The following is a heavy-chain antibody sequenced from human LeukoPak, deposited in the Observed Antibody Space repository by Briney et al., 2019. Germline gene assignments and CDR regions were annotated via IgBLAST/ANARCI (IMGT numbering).Heavy chain of an antibody. CDR3: ARGDCSGGSCYLFDY. V-gene: IGHV4-39*01. CDR1: GGSLSNSNYY. Sequence: SETLSLTCTVSGGSLSNSNYYWGWIRQPPGKGLEWIGSIYYSGSTYYNPSLKSRVTISVDTSKNQFSLKLSSVTAADTAVYYCARGDCSGGSCYLFDYWGQGALVTVSS. J-gene: IGHJ4*02. CDR2: IYYSGST. D-gene: IGHD2-15*01.